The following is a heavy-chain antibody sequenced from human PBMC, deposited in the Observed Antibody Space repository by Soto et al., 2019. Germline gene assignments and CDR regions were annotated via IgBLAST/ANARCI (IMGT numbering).Heavy chain of an antibody. J-gene: IGHJ1*01. CDR3: AKDLEDIVVVVDATTEYFQH. CDR2: ISGSGGST. Sequence: EVQLLESGGGLVQPGGSLRLSCAASGFTFSSYAMSWVRHAPGKGLYWVSAISGSGGSTYYADSVKGRFTISRDNSKNTLYLQMNSLRAEDTAVYYCAKDLEDIVVVVDATTEYFQHWGQGTLVTVSS. V-gene: IGHV3-23*01. D-gene: IGHD2-15*01. CDR1: GFTFSSYA.